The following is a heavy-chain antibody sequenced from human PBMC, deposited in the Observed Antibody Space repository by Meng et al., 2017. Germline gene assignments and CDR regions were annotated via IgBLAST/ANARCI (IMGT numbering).Heavy chain of an antibody. Sequence: QVQCGPGGVEVNNPGASVQSAWMVYGLTLPELSMYWEREATGKGLEWMGGVDPEDGQTIYAQKFQGSVTMTEDTSTDTAYMELSSLRSEDTAVYYCATMSVTVNYYYYGMDVWGQGTMVTVSS. J-gene: IGHJ6*02. CDR1: GLTLPELS. V-gene: IGHV1-24*01. D-gene: IGHD4-17*01. CDR3: ATMSVTVNYYYYGMDV. CDR2: VDPEDGQT.